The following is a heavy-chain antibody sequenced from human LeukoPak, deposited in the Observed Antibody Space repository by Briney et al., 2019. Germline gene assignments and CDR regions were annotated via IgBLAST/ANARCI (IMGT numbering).Heavy chain of an antibody. Sequence: GGSLRLSCAASGFTFSSYEMNWVRQAPGKGLEWVSYISSSGSTIYYADSVKGRFTISRDNAKNSLYPQMNSLRAEDTAVYYCARGATMVRGALLNWFGPWGQGTLVTVSS. CDR3: ARGATMVRGALLNWFGP. CDR2: ISSSGSTI. D-gene: IGHD3-10*01. J-gene: IGHJ5*02. CDR1: GFTFSSYE. V-gene: IGHV3-48*03.